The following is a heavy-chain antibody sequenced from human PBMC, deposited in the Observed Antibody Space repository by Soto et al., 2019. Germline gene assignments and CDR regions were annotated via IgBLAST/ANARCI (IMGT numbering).Heavy chain of an antibody. V-gene: IGHV4-4*02. CDR2: IYHSGAT. CDR1: VYSIRSSKW. J-gene: IGHJ5*01. CDR3: ARDKSTMEGYNQFDS. D-gene: IGHD5-18*01. Sequence: SETLSLTCSFSVYSIRSSKWWSWFRQSPGRGLEWIGDIYHSGATNYNPSLKSRLTMSVDKSKNEFSMKLVSVTAADTAIYFCARDKSTMEGYNQFDSWGQGTLVTV.